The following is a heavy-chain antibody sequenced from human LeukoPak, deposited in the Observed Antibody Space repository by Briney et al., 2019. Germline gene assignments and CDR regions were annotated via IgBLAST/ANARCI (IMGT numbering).Heavy chain of an antibody. D-gene: IGHD2-21*02. J-gene: IGHJ4*02. CDR2: FDPEDGET. CDR3: ATFELAYCGGDCYSV. V-gene: IGHV1-24*01. CDR1: GYPLTELS. Sequence: ASVKVSCKVSGYPLTELSMHWVRQAPGKGLEWMGGFDPEDGETTYAQKFQGRVTMTEDTSTDTAYMELSSLRSEDTAVYYCATFELAYCGGDCYSVWGQGTLVTVSS.